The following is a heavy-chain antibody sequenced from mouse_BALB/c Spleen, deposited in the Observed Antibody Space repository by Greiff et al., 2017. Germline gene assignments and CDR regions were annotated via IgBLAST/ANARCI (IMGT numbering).Heavy chain of an antibody. D-gene: IGHD4-1*01. CDR2: ISSGGSYT. CDR1: GFTFSSYT. CDR3: TREELGRGFAY. Sequence: EVMLVESGGGLVKPGGSLKLSCAASGFTFSSYTMSWVRQTPEKRLEWVATISSGGSYTYYPDSVKGRFTISRDNAKNTLYLQMSSLKSEDTAMYYCTREELGRGFAYWGQGTLVTVSA. V-gene: IGHV5-6-4*01. J-gene: IGHJ3*01.